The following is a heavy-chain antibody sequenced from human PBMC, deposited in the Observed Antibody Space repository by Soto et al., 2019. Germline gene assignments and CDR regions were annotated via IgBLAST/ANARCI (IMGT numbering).Heavy chain of an antibody. CDR3: ARAREPEYSSSIFFDY. CDR1: GLTVSRTQ. Sequence: GGSLRLSYAVSGLTVSRTQMSWVRQAPGKGLQWVSVIYSAGSTYYANAVKGRFTISRDISENKIFLELNGLTVDDTAVYYCARAREPEYSSSIFFDYWGRGTVVTVSS. V-gene: IGHV3-53*01. CDR2: IYSAGST. J-gene: IGHJ4*01. D-gene: IGHD6-6*01.